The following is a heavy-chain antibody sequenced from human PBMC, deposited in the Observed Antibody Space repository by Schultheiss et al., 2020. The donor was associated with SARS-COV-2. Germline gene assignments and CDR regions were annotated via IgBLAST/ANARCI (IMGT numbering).Heavy chain of an antibody. CDR3: ARYSSSSGFEPASPFDY. D-gene: IGHD6-6*01. CDR2: IYHSGST. CDR1: GGSFSGYY. Sequence: SETLSLTCAVYGGSFSGYYWSWIRQPPGKGLEWIGSIYHSGSTNYNPSLKSRVTISVDTSKNQFSLKLSSVTAADTAVYYCARYSSSSGFEPASPFDYWGQGTLVTVSS. V-gene: IGHV4-34*01. J-gene: IGHJ4*02.